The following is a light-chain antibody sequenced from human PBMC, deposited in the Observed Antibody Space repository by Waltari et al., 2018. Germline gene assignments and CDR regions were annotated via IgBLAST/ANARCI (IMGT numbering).Light chain of an antibody. CDR3: CSYAGASTYV. V-gene: IGLV2-23*02. Sequence: QTALTQPAPVSGSPGQSNPVPCTGTSSDVGSYNLVSWYQHHPPQAPELMIYEVRKRPSGVSNRFSGSKPGNTASLTISGLQPEDEADYYCCSYAGASTYVFGSGTKVTVL. J-gene: IGLJ1*01. CDR2: EVR. CDR1: SSDVGSYNL.